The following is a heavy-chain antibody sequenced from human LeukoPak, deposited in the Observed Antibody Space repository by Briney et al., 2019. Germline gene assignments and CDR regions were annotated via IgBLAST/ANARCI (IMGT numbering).Heavy chain of an antibody. V-gene: IGHV1-3*01. CDR1: GYTFTSYA. J-gene: IGHJ4*02. Sequence: ASVKVSCKASGYTFTSYAKHWVRQAPGQRLEWMGWINAGNGNTKYSQKFQGRVTITRDTSASTAYMELSSLRSEDTAVYYCARDVRGYSYGHFDYWGQGTLVTVSS. CDR2: INAGNGNT. CDR3: ARDVRGYSYGHFDY. D-gene: IGHD5-18*01.